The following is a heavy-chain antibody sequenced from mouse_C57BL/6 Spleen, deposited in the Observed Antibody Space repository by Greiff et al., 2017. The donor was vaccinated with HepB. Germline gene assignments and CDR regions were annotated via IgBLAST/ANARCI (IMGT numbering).Heavy chain of an antibody. J-gene: IGHJ4*01. Sequence: QVQLKQPGAELVMPGASVKLSCKASGYTFTSYWMHWVKQRPGQGLEWIGEIDPSDSYTNYNQKFKGKSTLTVDKSSSTAYMQLSSLTSEDSAVYYCARGRLLRMDYWGQGTSVTVSS. CDR2: IDPSDSYT. V-gene: IGHV1-69*01. D-gene: IGHD1-1*01. CDR1: GYTFTSYW. CDR3: ARGRLLRMDY.